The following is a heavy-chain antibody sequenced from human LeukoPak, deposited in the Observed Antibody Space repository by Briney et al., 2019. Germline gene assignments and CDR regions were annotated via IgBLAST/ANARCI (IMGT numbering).Heavy chain of an antibody. D-gene: IGHD4-17*01. Sequence: GASVNVSCTASGYTFTSYYMHWVRQAPGQGLEWMGIINPSGGSTSYAQKFQGRVTMTRDMSTSTVYMELSSLRSEDTAVYYCARDLKDDYGAYWGQGTLVTVSS. CDR1: GYTFTSYY. V-gene: IGHV1-46*01. J-gene: IGHJ4*02. CDR3: ARDLKDDYGAY. CDR2: INPSGGST.